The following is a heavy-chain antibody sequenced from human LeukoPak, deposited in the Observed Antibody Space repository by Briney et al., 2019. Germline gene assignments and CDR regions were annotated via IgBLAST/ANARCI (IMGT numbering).Heavy chain of an antibody. Sequence: SETLSLTCTVAGGSISNYYWSWIRQPAGKGLEWIGRICAGGTASYNPSLKSRVTMSADMSKNQLSLKLTSVTAADTAVYYCTREPVPWGQGTLVTVSS. J-gene: IGHJ4*02. V-gene: IGHV4-4*07. CDR2: ICAGGTA. CDR3: TREPVP. CDR1: GGSISNYY. D-gene: IGHD6-19*01.